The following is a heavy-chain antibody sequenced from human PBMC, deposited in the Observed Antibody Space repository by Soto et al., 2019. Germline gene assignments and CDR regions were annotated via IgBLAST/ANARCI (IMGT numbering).Heavy chain of an antibody. CDR2: ISAYNGNT. CDR1: GYTFRSYG. CDR3: AREKYSGWYEGVDY. Sequence: QVQLVQSGAEVKKPGASVKVSCKASGYTFRSYGITWVRQAPGQGLEWMGWISAYNGNTNYAQKVQGRVTMTTDTXXSTAYMELRSLRSDDTAVYYCAREKYSGWYEGVDYWGQGTLVTVSS. J-gene: IGHJ4*02. D-gene: IGHD6-19*01. V-gene: IGHV1-18*01.